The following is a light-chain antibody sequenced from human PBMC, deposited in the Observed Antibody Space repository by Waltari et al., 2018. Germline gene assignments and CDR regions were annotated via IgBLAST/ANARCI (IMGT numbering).Light chain of an antibody. J-gene: IGLJ3*02. CDR2: GHN. Sequence: QSVLTQPPSVSGAPGQSITISCTGSSSNIGAGYDVHWYQHLPGTAPKLLIYGHNNRPSGVPDRFSGSKSGTSASLAITGLQAEDEADYYCQSYDGSVSAWVFGGGTKLTVV. V-gene: IGLV1-40*01. CDR1: SSNIGAGYD. CDR3: QSYDGSVSAWV.